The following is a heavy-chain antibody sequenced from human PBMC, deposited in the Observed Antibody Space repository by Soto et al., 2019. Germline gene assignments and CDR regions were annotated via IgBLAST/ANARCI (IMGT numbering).Heavy chain of an antibody. CDR1: GFTFSSYA. CDR3: ARDQGGGKAGTTGYSYGMDV. V-gene: IGHV3-30-3*01. Sequence: GGSLRLSCAASGFTFSSYAMHWVRQAPGKGLEWVAVISYDGSNKYYADSVKGRFTISRDNSKNTLYLQMNSLRAEDTAVYSCARDQGGGKAGTTGYSYGMDVWGQGTTVTVSS. J-gene: IGHJ6*02. CDR2: ISYDGSNK. D-gene: IGHD6-19*01.